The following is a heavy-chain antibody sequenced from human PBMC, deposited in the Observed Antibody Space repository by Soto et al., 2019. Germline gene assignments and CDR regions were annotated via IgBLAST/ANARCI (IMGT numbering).Heavy chain of an antibody. CDR2: IWYDGNKK. D-gene: IGHD5-18*01. V-gene: IGHV3-33*03. Sequence: QVQLVESGGGVVQPGRSLRLSCVASGFTFRSYGMHWVRQAPGKGLEWVAVIWYDGNKKYYGDSVRGRFTISRDNTKHTLYLEMSSLRAEDTAVYYCVVDTTGLFDYWGQGTLVTVSS. CDR1: GFTFRSYG. J-gene: IGHJ4*02. CDR3: VVDTTGLFDY.